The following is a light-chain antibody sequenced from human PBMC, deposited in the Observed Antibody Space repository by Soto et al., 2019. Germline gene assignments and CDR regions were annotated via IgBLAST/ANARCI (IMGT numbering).Light chain of an antibody. CDR3: NSYTTSSSDV. CDR1: SSDVGYYNY. CDR2: DVS. V-gene: IGLV2-14*03. Sequence: QSALTQPASVSGSPGQSITISCTGTSSDVGYYNYVSWYQQHPGKVPKLLIYDVSSRPSGVSDRFSGSKSGNTASLTISGLQAEDEADYYCNSYTTSSSDVFGTGTKVTVL. J-gene: IGLJ1*01.